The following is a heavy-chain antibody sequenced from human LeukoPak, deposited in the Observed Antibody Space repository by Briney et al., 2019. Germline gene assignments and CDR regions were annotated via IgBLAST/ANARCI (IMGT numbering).Heavy chain of an antibody. CDR3: ARDSADSNGLY. D-gene: IGHD4-11*01. CDR2: INSDGSST. Sequence: GGSLRLSCAASGFIFSSYWMHWVRQAPGKGLVWVSRINSDGSSTSYADSVKGRFTISRDNAKNTLYLQMNSLRAEDTAVYYCARDSADSNGLYWGQGTLVTVSS. CDR1: GFIFSSYW. V-gene: IGHV3-74*01. J-gene: IGHJ4*02.